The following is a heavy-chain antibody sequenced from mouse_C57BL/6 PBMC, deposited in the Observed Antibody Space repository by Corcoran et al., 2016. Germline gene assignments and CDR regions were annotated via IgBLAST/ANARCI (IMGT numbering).Heavy chain of an antibody. CDR1: GYTFTDYY. Sequence: EVQLQQSGPELVKPGASVKISCKASGYTFTDYYMNWVKQSHGKSLEWIGDINPNNGGTSYNQKFKGKATLTVDKSSSTAYMELRSLTSEDSAVYYCARRLYYDYSGIFDYWGQGTTLTVSS. CDR3: ARRLYYDYSGIFDY. D-gene: IGHD2-4*01. V-gene: IGHV1-26*01. J-gene: IGHJ2*01. CDR2: INPNNGGT.